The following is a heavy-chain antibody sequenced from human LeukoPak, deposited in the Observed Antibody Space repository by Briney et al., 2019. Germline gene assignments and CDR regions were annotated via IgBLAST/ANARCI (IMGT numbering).Heavy chain of an antibody. CDR3: AREWGSYSRGGDC. V-gene: IGHV3-21*01. J-gene: IGHJ4*02. Sequence: PGGSLRLSCAASGFTFSSYSMNWVRQAPGKGLEWVSSTSSSSSYIYYADSVKGRFTISRDNAKNSLYLQMNSLRAEDTAVYYCAREWGSYSRGGDCWGQGTLVTVSS. D-gene: IGHD1-26*01. CDR2: TSSSSSYI. CDR1: GFTFSSYS.